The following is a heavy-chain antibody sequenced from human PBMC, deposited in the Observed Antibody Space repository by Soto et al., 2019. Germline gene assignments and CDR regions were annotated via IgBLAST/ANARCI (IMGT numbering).Heavy chain of an antibody. D-gene: IGHD3-3*01. CDR3: ARETITIVEVVNPFFY. V-gene: IGHV1-18*01. J-gene: IGHJ4*02. CDR2: ISAYNGNT. Sequence: ASVKVSCKASGYTFTSYGISWVRQAPGQGLEWMGWISAYNGNTNYAQKLQGRVTMTTDTSTSTAYMELRSLRSDDTAVYYCARETITIVEVVNPFFYWGQGTLVTVSA. CDR1: GYTFTSYG.